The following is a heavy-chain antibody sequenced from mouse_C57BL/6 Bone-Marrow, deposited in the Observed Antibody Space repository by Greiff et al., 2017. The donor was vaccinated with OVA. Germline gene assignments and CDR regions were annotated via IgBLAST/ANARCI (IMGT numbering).Heavy chain of an antibody. CDR1: GFTFSDYG. Sequence: EVQLVEPGGGLVQPGGSLKLSCAASGFTFSDYGMAWVRQAPRKGPEWVAFISNLAYSIYYADTVTGRFPISRENAKNTVYREMSSLRSEDTAMYYCARGGYYYGSYYYAMDYWGQGTSVTVSS. D-gene: IGHD1-1*01. CDR3: ARGGYYYGSYYYAMDY. J-gene: IGHJ4*01. V-gene: IGHV5-15*01. CDR2: ISNLAYSI.